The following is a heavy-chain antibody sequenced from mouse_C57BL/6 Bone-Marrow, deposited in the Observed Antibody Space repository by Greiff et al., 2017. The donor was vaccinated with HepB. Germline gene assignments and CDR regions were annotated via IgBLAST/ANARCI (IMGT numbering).Heavy chain of an antibody. CDR2: IYPRSGNT. J-gene: IGHJ3*01. CDR1: GYTFTSYG. CDR3: ARSGLLLRLGPAY. Sequence: QVQLQQSGAELARPGASVKLSCKASGYTFTSYGISWVKQRTGQGLEWIGEIYPRSGNTYYNEKFKGKATLTADKSSSTAYMELRSLTSEDSAVYFCARSGLLLRLGPAYWGQGTLVTVSA. D-gene: IGHD1-1*01. V-gene: IGHV1-81*01.